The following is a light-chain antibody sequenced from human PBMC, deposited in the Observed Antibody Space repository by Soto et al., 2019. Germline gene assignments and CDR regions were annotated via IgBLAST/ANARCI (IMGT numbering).Light chain of an antibody. Sequence: DIQMTQSPSTLSASVGDRVTITCRASQSISFWLAWYQQKPGKAPNVLIYKASSLESGAPSRFSCSGSGTEFSLTISSLQPDDFATYYCKQYSSYPLSFGGGTTVEIK. J-gene: IGKJ4*01. CDR2: KAS. V-gene: IGKV1-5*03. CDR1: QSISFW. CDR3: KQYSSYPLS.